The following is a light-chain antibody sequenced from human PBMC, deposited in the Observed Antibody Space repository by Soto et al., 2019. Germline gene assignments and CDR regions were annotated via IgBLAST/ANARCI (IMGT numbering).Light chain of an antibody. V-gene: IGKV3-20*01. CDR1: QSVSSNY. CDR2: GAS. Sequence: EIVLTQSPGTLSLSPGERATLSCRASQSVSSNYLAWYQQKPGQAPRLLISGASSRATGIPDRFSGSGSGTDFTLIISRLEPEDSAVFYCQQYGTSQWTFGQGTKVDIK. J-gene: IGKJ1*01. CDR3: QQYGTSQWT.